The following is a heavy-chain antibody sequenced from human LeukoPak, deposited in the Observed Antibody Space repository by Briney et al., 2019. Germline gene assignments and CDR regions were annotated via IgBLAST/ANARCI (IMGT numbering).Heavy chain of an antibody. J-gene: IGHJ4*02. CDR1: GFTFSDHY. CDR3: TDDLQYLTAWV. V-gene: IGHV3-72*01. D-gene: IGHD3-3*01. Sequence: GGSLRLSCAASGFTFSDHYMDWVRQAPGKGLEWVARITKKHNDNIPTYAAAVKGRFVILRDAARNLVYLQMNSLKTEDTAVSYGTDDLQYLTAWVWGRGTQATVSS. CDR2: ITKKHNDNIP.